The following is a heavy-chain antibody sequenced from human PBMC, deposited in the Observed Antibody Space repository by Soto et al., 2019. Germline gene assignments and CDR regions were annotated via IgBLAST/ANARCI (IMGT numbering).Heavy chain of an antibody. CDR2: ISSDGTST. Sequence: EVQLVESGGGLVQPGGSLRLSCTASGFSFSNYWMHWVRQAPREGLVWVSRISSDGTSTSYADSVKGRFTISRDNAKNTLYLQMNSLRAEDTAVYHCAGTTAGTGFGYWGQGTLVTVSS. CDR3: AGTTAGTGFGY. CDR1: GFSFSNYW. V-gene: IGHV3-74*01. J-gene: IGHJ4*02. D-gene: IGHD3-16*01.